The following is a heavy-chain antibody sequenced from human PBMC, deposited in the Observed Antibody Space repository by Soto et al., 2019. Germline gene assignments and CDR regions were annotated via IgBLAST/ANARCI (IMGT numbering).Heavy chain of an antibody. D-gene: IGHD5-18*01. CDR2: IYYSGIT. J-gene: IGHJ6*02. CDR3: ARGGYSYVYYYYYGMDV. V-gene: IGHV4-59*01. CDR1: GGSISSYY. Sequence: SETLSLTCTVSGGSISSYYLSWNRQPPGKGLEWIGYIYYSGITNYNPSLKSRVTISVDTSKNQFSMKLSSVTAADTAVYYCARGGYSYVYYYYYGMDVWGQGTTVTVSS.